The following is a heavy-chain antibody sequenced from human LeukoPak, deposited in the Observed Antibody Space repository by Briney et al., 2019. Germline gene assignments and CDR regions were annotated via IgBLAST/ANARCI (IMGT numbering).Heavy chain of an antibody. CDR2: VSYDGSNK. J-gene: IGHJ4*02. CDR3: ARNPYGDYYFDH. Sequence: GGSLRLSCAASGFTFSSYSMNWVRQAPGKGLEWVAVVSYDGSNKYFADSVKGRFTISRDNSKNALYLHMNSLRAEDTAVYYCARNPYGDYYFDHWGQGTLVTVSS. D-gene: IGHD4-17*01. CDR1: GFTFSSYS. V-gene: IGHV3-30*03.